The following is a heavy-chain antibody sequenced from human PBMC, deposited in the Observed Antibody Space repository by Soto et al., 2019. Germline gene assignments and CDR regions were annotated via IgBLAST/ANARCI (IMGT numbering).Heavy chain of an antibody. CDR2: INHSGST. Sequence: SETLSLTCAVYGGSFSGYYWSWIRQPPGKGLEWIGEINHSGSTNYNPSLKSRVTISVDTSKNQFSLKLSSVTAADTAVYYCARNSQLLLLFDDWGQGTLVTGSS. CDR1: GGSFSGYY. V-gene: IGHV4-34*01. J-gene: IGHJ5*02. CDR3: ARNSQLLLLFDD. D-gene: IGHD2-15*01.